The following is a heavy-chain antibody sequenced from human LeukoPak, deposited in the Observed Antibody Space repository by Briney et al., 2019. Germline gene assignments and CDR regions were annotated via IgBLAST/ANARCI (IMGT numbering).Heavy chain of an antibody. J-gene: IGHJ4*02. CDR1: GFTFSSYS. Sequence: GGSLRLSCAASGFTFSSYSMNWVRQAPGKGLEWLSYISSSSSNMYHADSVKGRFTISRDNAENSLYLQMSSLGDDDTAVYYCASLSSSDWYGDYWGQGTLVTVSS. V-gene: IGHV3-48*02. D-gene: IGHD6-19*01. CDR2: ISSSSSNM. CDR3: ASLSSSDWYGDY.